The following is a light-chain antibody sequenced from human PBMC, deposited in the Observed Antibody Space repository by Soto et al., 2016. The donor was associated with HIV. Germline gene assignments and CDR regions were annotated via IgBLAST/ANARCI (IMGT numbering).Light chain of an antibody. J-gene: IGLJ2*01. V-gene: IGLV3-21*01. CDR2: DAS. CDR3: QVWDSTSHHVV. Sequence: SYELTQPPSVSVAPGETARITCGGSNIAAKSVHWYHQKSGQAPALVVYDASDRPSGIPERFSGSNSGNTATLTINRVEVGDEADYYCQVWDSTSHHVVFGRRDQADRP. CDR1: NIAAKS.